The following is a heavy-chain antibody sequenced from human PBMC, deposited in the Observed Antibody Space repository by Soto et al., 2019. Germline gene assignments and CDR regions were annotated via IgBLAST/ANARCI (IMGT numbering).Heavy chain of an antibody. CDR1: GFTFSDHY. CDR2: TKNKANSYTT. CDR3: ASDGRAGTKQSMAFDI. Sequence: EVQLVESGGGLVQPGESLRLSCAASGFTFSDHYMDWVRQAPGKGLEWVGRTKNKANSYTTEYAASVKGRFTISRDDSTNSLYLQMNSLKIEDTAVYYCASDGRAGTKQSMAFDIWGQGTMVTVSS. V-gene: IGHV3-72*01. J-gene: IGHJ3*02. D-gene: IGHD1-1*01.